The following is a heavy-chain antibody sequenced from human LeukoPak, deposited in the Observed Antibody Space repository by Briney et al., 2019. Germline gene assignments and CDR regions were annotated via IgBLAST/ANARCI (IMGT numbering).Heavy chain of an antibody. D-gene: IGHD5-24*01. CDR2: IYPGDSDT. J-gene: IGHJ4*02. CDR1: GYSFTSYW. Sequence: GESLKISCKGSGYSFTSYWIGWVPQMPGKGLEWMGIIYPGDSDTRYGPSFQGQVTISADKSISTAYLQWSSLKASDTAMYYCARQSRDGYNYSLYYFDYWGQGTLVTVSS. CDR3: ARQSRDGYNYSLYYFDY. V-gene: IGHV5-51*01.